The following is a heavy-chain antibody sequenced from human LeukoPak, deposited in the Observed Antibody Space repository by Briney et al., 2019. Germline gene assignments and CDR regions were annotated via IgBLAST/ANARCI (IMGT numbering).Heavy chain of an antibody. D-gene: IGHD6-13*01. CDR3: ARDRSHQRRFHSSREENWFDP. J-gene: IGHJ5*02. CDR1: GFTFSSYS. Sequence: PGGSLRLSCAASGFTFSSYSMNWVRQAPGKGLEWVSSIGSSSDYIYYADSVKGRFTISRDNAKNSLYLQMNSLRAEDTAVYYCARDRSHQRRFHSSREENWFDPWGQGTLVTVSS. CDR2: IGSSSDYI. V-gene: IGHV3-21*01.